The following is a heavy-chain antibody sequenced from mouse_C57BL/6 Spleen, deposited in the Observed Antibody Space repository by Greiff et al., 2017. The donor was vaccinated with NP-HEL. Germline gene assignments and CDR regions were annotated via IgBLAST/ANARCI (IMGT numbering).Heavy chain of an antibody. D-gene: IGHD2-5*01. Sequence: QVQLQQSGAELVKPGASVKVSCKASGYSFTSYWMHWVKQRPGQGLEWIGRIHPSDSNTNYNQKFKGKATLTVDNSSSTAYMQLSILTSVNSAVYYCAIYSNEEYAMGCRGQGTSVTVS. V-gene: IGHV1-74*01. J-gene: IGHJ4*01. CDR1: GYSFTSYW. CDR2: IHPSDSNT. CDR3: AIYSNEEYAMGC.